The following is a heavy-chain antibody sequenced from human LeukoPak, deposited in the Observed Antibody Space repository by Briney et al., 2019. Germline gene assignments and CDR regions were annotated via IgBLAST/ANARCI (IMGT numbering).Heavy chain of an antibody. Sequence: GGSLRLSCAASGFTVSSDYMSWVRQAPGKGLEWVSVIYSGGRTHYTDSVKGRFIISRDNSKNTLYLQMNNLRAEDTAMYYCARDVAGAAAGPFFNLWGQGTMVTVSS. J-gene: IGHJ3*01. V-gene: IGHV3-66*01. CDR2: IYSGGRT. D-gene: IGHD6-13*01. CDR3: ARDVAGAAAGPFFNL. CDR1: GFTVSSDY.